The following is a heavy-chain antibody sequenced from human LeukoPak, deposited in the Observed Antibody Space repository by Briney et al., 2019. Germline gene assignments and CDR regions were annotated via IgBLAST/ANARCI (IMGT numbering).Heavy chain of an antibody. V-gene: IGHV4-34*01. D-gene: IGHD3-10*01. CDR3: AREGNYYGSGSRYFDY. CDR1: GGSFSGYY. Sequence: SETLSLTCAVYGGSFSGYYWSWIRQPPGKGLEWIGEINHSGSTNYNPSLKSRVTISVDTSKNQFSLKLSSVTAADTAVYYCAREGNYYGSGSRYFDYWGQGTLVTVSS. J-gene: IGHJ4*02. CDR2: INHSGST.